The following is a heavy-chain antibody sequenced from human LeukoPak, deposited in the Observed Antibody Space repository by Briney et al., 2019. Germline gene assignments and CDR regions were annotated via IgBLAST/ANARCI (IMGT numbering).Heavy chain of an antibody. CDR2: IIPIFGTA. V-gene: IGHV1-69*06. J-gene: IGHJ4*02. CDR1: GGTFSSYA. Sequence: ASVKVSCKASGGTFSSYAISWVRQAPGQELEWMGGIIPIFGTANYAQKFQGRVTITADKSTSTAYMELSSLRSEDTAVYYCAREGIFCSSTSCQGGPVENWGQGTLVTVSS. D-gene: IGHD2-2*01. CDR3: AREGIFCSSTSCQGGPVEN.